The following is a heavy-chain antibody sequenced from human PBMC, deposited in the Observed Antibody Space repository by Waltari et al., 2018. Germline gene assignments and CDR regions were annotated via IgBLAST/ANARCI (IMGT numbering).Heavy chain of an antibody. CDR2: IYYSGST. CDR1: GGSISSHY. D-gene: IGHD3-10*01. V-gene: IGHV4-59*11. CDR3: ARDRGIFDD. J-gene: IGHJ4*02. Sequence: QVQLQESGPGLVKPSETLSLTCTVSGGSISSHYWSWIRQPPGKGLEWIGYIYYSGSTNYNSSLKSRVTISVDTSKNQFCLKLSSVTAADTAVYYCARDRGIFDDWGQGTLVTVSS.